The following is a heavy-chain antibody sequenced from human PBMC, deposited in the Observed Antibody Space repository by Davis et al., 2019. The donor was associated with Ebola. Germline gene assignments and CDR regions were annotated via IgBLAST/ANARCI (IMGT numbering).Heavy chain of an antibody. CDR3: AREVPGSGGALDN. Sequence: ASVKVSCKASGYTFSSYAMHWVRQAPGQRLEWMGWINAGNDNTKYSQKFQGRVTITRDTSASTAYMELSSLRFEDTAVYYCAREVPGSGGALDNWGQGTLVTVSS. CDR2: INAGNDNT. D-gene: IGHD6-19*01. V-gene: IGHV1-3*01. J-gene: IGHJ4*02. CDR1: GYTFSSYA.